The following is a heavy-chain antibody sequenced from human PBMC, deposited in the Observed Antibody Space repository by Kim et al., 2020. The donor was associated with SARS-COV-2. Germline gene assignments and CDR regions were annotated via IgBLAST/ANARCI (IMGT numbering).Heavy chain of an antibody. CDR3: ARQKTGTDYSLYYFDY. CDR2: IYPGDSDT. D-gene: IGHD1-1*01. J-gene: IGHJ4*02. Sequence: GESLKISCKGSGYSFTSYWIGWVRQMPGKGLEWMGIIYPGDSDTRYSPSFQGQVTISADKSISTAYLQWSSLKASDTAMYYCARQKTGTDYSLYYFDYWGQGTLVTVSS. CDR1: GYSFTSYW. V-gene: IGHV5-51*01.